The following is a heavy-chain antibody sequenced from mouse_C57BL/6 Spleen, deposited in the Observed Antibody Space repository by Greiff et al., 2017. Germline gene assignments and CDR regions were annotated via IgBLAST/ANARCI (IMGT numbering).Heavy chain of an antibody. CDR1: GFNIKDYY. CDR2: IDPEDGDT. CDR3: TATVVATNWYFDV. Sequence: VQLQQSGAELVRPGASVKLSCTASGFNIKDYYMHWVKQRPEQGLEWLGRIDPEDGDTEYAPKFQGKATMTADTSSNTAYLQLSSLTSEDTAVYYCTATVVATNWYFDVWGTGTTVTVSS. V-gene: IGHV14-1*01. D-gene: IGHD1-1*01. J-gene: IGHJ1*03.